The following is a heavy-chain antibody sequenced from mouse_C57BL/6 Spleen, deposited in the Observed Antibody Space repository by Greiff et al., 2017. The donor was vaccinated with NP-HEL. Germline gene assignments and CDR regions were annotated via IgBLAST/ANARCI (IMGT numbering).Heavy chain of an antibody. CDR1: GYSITSGYY. Sequence: EVQLQQSGPGLVKPSQSLSLTCSVTGYSITSGYYWNWIRQFPGNKLEWMGYISYDGSNNYNPSLKNRISITRDTSNNQFFLKLISVTTEDTATYCCARADFDVWGTGTTVTVSS. CDR3: ARADFDV. J-gene: IGHJ1*03. V-gene: IGHV3-6*01. CDR2: ISYDGSN.